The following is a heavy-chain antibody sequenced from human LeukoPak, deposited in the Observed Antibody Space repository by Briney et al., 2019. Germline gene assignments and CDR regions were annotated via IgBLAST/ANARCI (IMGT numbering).Heavy chain of an antibody. V-gene: IGHV4-59*01. CDR2: IYYSGNT. CDR1: GGSISNYY. Sequence: SETLSLTCTASGGSISNYYWSWIRQPPGKGLEWIGYIYYSGNTNYNPSLKSRVTISVDTSKNQFSLKLSSVTAADTAVYYCARENYSSGWYGIIDYWGQGTLVTVSS. D-gene: IGHD6-19*01. J-gene: IGHJ4*02. CDR3: ARENYSSGWYGIIDY.